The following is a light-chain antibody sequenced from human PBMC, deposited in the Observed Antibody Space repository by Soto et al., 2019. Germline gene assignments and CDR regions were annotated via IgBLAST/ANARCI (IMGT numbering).Light chain of an antibody. CDR2: EDS. J-gene: IGLJ3*02. V-gene: IGLV2-23*01. Sequence: QSALTQPASVSGSPGQSITISCTGTSSDVGSYNLVSWYQQHPGKAPKLMIYEDSKRPSGVSNRFFGSKPGNTASLTISGLQAEDEADYFCCSYARGSTLVFGGGTKLTVL. CDR1: SSDVGSYNL. CDR3: CSYARGSTLV.